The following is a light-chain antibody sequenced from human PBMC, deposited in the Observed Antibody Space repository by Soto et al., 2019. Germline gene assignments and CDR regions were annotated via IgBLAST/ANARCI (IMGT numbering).Light chain of an antibody. Sequence: QSALTQPASVSGSPGQSITISCTGTSSDVGSYNLVSWYQQHPGKAPKLIIYEGSKRPSGVSNRFSASKSGNTASLTISGLQAEDEADYYCCSYAGSSTYVFGTGTKVTVL. J-gene: IGLJ1*01. CDR1: SSDVGSYNL. CDR2: EGS. V-gene: IGLV2-23*01. CDR3: CSYAGSSTYV.